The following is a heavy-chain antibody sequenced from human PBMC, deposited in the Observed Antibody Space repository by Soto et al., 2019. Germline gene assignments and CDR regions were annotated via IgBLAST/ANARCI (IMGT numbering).Heavy chain of an antibody. CDR1: DGSISSGGYY. J-gene: IGHJ4*02. CDR3: ARSNFDFWSGYSQGYFDY. V-gene: IGHV4-31*03. D-gene: IGHD3-3*01. CDR2: IYYSGSS. Sequence: SETLSLTCTVSDGSISSGGYYWSWIRQHPGKGLEWIGYIYYSGSSYYSPSLKSRVTISVDTSKNQFSLKLRSVTAADMAVYYCARSNFDFWSGYSQGYFDYWGQGTLVTVSS.